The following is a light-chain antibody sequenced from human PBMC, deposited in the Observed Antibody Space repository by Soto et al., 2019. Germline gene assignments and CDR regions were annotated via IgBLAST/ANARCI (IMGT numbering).Light chain of an antibody. CDR3: QQYGNSPLIT. CDR1: QSVSSSY. CDR2: GAS. J-gene: IGKJ5*01. V-gene: IGKV3-20*01. Sequence: EIVLTQSPGTLSLSPGKRATLSCRASQSVSSSYLAWYQQKPGQAPRLLIYGASSRATGIPDRFSGSGSGTDFSLTISRLEPEDFAVYYCQQYGNSPLITFGQGTRLEIK.